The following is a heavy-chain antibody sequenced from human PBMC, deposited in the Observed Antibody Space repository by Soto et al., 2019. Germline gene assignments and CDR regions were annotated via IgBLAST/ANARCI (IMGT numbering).Heavy chain of an antibody. J-gene: IGHJ6*02. V-gene: IGHV1-18*04. CDR1: GYTFTSYG. CDR3: ARDILHTVNYYYYYGMDV. CDR2: ISAYNGNT. D-gene: IGHD4-17*01. Sequence: QVQLVQSGAEVKKPGASVKVSCKASGYTFTSYGISWVRQAPGQGLEWIGWISAYNGNTNYAQKLQGRVTMTTDTSTSTAYMELRSLRSDDTAVYYCARDILHTVNYYYYYGMDVWGQGTTVTVSS.